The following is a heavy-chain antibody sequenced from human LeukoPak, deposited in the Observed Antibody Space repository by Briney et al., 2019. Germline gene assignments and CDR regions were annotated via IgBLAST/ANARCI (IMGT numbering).Heavy chain of an antibody. CDR2: ISAYNGNT. CDR3: AREPFDDYVWGSYRSPGDY. CDR1: GYTFTSYG. D-gene: IGHD3-16*02. V-gene: IGHV1-18*01. J-gene: IGHJ4*02. Sequence: ASVKVSCKASGYTFTSYGISWVRQAPGQGLEWMGWISAYNGNTNYAQKLQGRVTMTTDTSTSTAYMELRSLRSDDTAVYYCAREPFDDYVWGSYRSPGDYWGQGTLVTVSS.